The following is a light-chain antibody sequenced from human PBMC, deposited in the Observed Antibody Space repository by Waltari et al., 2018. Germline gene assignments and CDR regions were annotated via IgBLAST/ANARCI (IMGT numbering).Light chain of an antibody. CDR3: QQYYSSPPLT. J-gene: IGKJ4*01. CDR1: QAIGNS. CDR2: AAS. V-gene: IGKV1-NL1*01. Sequence: DIQMTQSPSSLSASVGNSVPIPCRASQAIGNSLAWYQQRPGKAPKLLLYAASRLEGGVPSRFSGSGSGTQYTLTISSLQPEDFATYYCQQYYSSPPLTFGGGTRVEIK.